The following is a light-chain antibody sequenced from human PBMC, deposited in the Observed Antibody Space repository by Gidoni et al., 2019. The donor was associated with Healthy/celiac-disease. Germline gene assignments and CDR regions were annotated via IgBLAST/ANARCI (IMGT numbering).Light chain of an antibody. CDR2: AAS. Sequence: DIQMTQSPSSLSASVGDRVTITCRASQSISSYLNWYQQKPGKAPKLLIYAASRLQSGVPSRFSGSGSGADFTLTISSLQPEDFATYYCQQSYSTLMCSFGQGTKLEIK. J-gene: IGKJ2*04. V-gene: IGKV1-39*01. CDR1: QSISSY. CDR3: QQSYSTLMCS.